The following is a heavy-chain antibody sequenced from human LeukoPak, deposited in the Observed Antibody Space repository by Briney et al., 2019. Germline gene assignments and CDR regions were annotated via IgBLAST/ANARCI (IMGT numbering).Heavy chain of an antibody. CDR2: IYTTGST. CDR1: GDSISSGSYY. Sequence: SQTLSLTCSVSGDSISSGSYYWSWVRQPAGKGLEWVGRIYTTGSTNYNPSLKSRVTISVDTSENQFSLRLSSVTAADTAVYYCARGSLGREVSPFFKNWGQGILVTVSS. J-gene: IGHJ4*02. CDR3: ARGSLGREVSPFFKN. D-gene: IGHD5/OR15-5a*01. V-gene: IGHV4-61*02.